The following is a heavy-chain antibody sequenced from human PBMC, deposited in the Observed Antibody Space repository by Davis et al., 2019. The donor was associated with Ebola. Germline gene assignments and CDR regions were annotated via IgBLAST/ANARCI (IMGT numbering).Heavy chain of an antibody. Sequence: PGGSLRPSCADSVITFSSYAMTWVRQAPGKGLEWVSAISGSGGTTYYAGSVKGRFTVSRDNSKKTMYLQMNSLRAEDTAVYYCARSGLSFGVVKYHYGMDVWGKGTTVTVSS. D-gene: IGHD3-3*01. CDR3: ARSGLSFGVVKYHYGMDV. CDR2: ISGSGGTT. J-gene: IGHJ6*04. CDR1: VITFSSYA. V-gene: IGHV3-23*01.